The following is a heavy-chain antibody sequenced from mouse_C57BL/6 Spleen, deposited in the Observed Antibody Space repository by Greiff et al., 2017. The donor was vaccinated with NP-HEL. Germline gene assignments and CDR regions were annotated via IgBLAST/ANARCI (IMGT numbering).Heavy chain of an antibody. CDR1: GYAFTNYL. Sequence: QVQLKESGAELVRPGTSVKVSCKASGYAFTNYLIEWVKQRPGQGLEWIGVINPGSGGTNYNEKFKGKATLTADKSSSTAYMQLSSLTSEDSAVYFCARWGIYYDGFAYWGQGTLVTVSA. CDR3: ARWGIYYDGFAY. V-gene: IGHV1-54*01. J-gene: IGHJ3*01. CDR2: INPGSGGT. D-gene: IGHD1-1*01.